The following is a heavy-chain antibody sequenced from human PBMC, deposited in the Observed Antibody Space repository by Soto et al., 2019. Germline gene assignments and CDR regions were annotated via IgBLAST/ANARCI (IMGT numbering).Heavy chain of an antibody. CDR3: VAAAGRTGDY. Sequence: PVASVKVSCKASGYTFTGYYMHWVRQAPGQGLEWMGWINPNSGGTNYAQKFQGWVTITRDTSISTAYMELSRLRSDDTAVYYCVAAAGRTGDYWGQGTLVTVSS. V-gene: IGHV1-2*04. D-gene: IGHD6-13*01. J-gene: IGHJ4*02. CDR2: INPNSGGT. CDR1: GYTFTGYY.